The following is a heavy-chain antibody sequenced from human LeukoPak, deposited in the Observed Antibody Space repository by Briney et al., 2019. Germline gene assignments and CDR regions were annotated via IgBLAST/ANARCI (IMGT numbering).Heavy chain of an antibody. J-gene: IGHJ4*02. CDR2: TKEDGSAK. D-gene: IGHD5-12*01. Sequence: PRGSLRLSCTASGFTFSRYWMTWVRQAPGKGLEWVANTKEDGSAKYYVDSMKGRFTISRDNAKNSLYLQINSLRAEDTAVYYCARDSPGYGGYSYWGQGTLVTVSS. CDR1: GFTFSRYW. CDR3: ARDSPGYGGYSY. V-gene: IGHV3-7*04.